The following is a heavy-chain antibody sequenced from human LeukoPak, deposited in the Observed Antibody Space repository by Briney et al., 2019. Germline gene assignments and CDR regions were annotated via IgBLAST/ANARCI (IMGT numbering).Heavy chain of an antibody. CDR1: GFTFSSYA. CDR2: ISGSGGST. CDR3: AKGYPFYYDSSGCLDY. D-gene: IGHD3-22*01. V-gene: IGHV3-23*01. Sequence: GGSLRLSCAASGFTFSSYAMSWVRQAPGKGLEWVSAISGSGGSTYYADSVKGRFTISRDNAKNTLYLQMNSLRAEDTAVYYCAKGYPFYYDSSGCLDYWGQGTLVTVSS. J-gene: IGHJ4*02.